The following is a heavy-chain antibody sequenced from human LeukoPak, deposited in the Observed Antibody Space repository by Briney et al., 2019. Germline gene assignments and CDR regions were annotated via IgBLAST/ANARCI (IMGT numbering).Heavy chain of an antibody. CDR3: VRDGYDKSGYYYND. V-gene: IGHV3-7*01. J-gene: IGHJ4*02. D-gene: IGHD3-22*01. CDR1: GFTFSSYA. Sequence: GGSLRLSCAASGFTFSSYAMSWVRQAPGKGLEWVANIKEDESEIYYVDSVKGRFTISRDNAKNSLYLQMNSLRAEDTAVYYCVRDGYDKSGYYYNDWGQGTLVTVSS. CDR2: IKEDESEI.